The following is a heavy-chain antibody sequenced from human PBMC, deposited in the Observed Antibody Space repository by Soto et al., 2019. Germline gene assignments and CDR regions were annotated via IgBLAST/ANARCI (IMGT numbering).Heavy chain of an antibody. CDR2: ISAYNGNT. CDR3: AREGLSYDILTGYFGHYYYYYGMDV. J-gene: IGHJ6*02. D-gene: IGHD3-9*01. V-gene: IGHV1-18*01. CDR1: GYTFTSYG. Sequence: APVKVSCKASGYTFTSYGISLLRHAPGQGLEWMGWISAYNGNTNYAQKLQGRVTMTTDTSTSTAYMELRSLRSDDTAVYYCAREGLSYDILTGYFGHYYYYYGMDVWGQGTTVTVSS.